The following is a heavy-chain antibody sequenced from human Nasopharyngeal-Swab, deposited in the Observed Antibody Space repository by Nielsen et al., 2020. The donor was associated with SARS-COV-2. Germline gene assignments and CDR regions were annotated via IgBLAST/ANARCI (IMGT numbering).Heavy chain of an antibody. D-gene: IGHD6-6*01. CDR2: ISIRGVTT. Sequence: GGSLRLSCEVSGFSFRDHAMSWVRQAPGKGLEWVSGISIRGVTTYYADSVKGRFTISRDNSKNTLYLQMNSLRAEDTAVYYCARDWYSSSSDHYYYGMDVWGQGTTVTVSS. CDR1: GFSFRDHA. V-gene: IGHV3-23*01. J-gene: IGHJ6*02. CDR3: ARDWYSSSSDHYYYGMDV.